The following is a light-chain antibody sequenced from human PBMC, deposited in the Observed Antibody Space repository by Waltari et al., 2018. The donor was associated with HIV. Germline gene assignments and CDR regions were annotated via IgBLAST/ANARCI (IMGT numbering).Light chain of an antibody. V-gene: IGLV2-14*03. J-gene: IGLJ1*01. CDR3: SSYTGSSTLGV. CDR2: DVS. CDR1: SSDIGAYDY. Sequence: SALTQPASVSGSPGQSITISCTGSSSDIGAYDYVSWYHQHPGEAPKLIIYDVSRRPSGISHRFSGSKSVNTASLTISGLQAEDEADYYCSSYTGSSTLGVFGTGTTVTVL.